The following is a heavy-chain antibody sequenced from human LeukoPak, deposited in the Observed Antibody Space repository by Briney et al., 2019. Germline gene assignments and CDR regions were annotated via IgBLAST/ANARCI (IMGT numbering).Heavy chain of an antibody. CDR2: INPSGDST. J-gene: IGHJ4*02. CDR1: GYTFTRYY. D-gene: IGHD4-23*01. Sequence: ASVKVSCKASGYTFTRYYIHWVRQAPGQGLEWMGTINPSGDSTSYAQQFQGRVTMTRDTSTGTVYMELSSVTSEDTGVCCCARAPGYGGNPDYWGQGTLVTVSS. CDR3: ARAPGYGGNPDY. V-gene: IGHV1-46*01.